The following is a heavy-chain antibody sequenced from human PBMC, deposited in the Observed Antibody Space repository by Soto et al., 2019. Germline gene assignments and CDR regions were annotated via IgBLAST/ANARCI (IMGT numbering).Heavy chain of an antibody. CDR1: GGSISSYY. D-gene: IGHD3-10*01. CDR3: ARDGTMVRGVIITGFDY. V-gene: IGHV4-59*01. J-gene: IGHJ4*02. CDR2: IYYSGST. Sequence: TSETLSLTCTVSGGSISSYYWSWIRQPPGKGLEWIGYIYYSGSTNYNPSLKSRVTISVDTSKNQFSLKLSSVTAADTAVYYCARDGTMVRGVIITGFDYWGQGTLVTVSS.